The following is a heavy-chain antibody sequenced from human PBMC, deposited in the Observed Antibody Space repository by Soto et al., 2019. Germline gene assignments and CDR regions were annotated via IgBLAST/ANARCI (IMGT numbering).Heavy chain of an antibody. CDR2: IYTTGNV. Sequence: QVQPLESGPGLVKPSDTLSLTCNVSGASTTIYYWSWIRQSAGKGLEWIGRIYTTGNVNYNPSLRSRVTMSRDSSKNQLSLKLTSVTAADTAVYYCVRDRLNWFDPWGQGLQVTVSS. CDR1: GASTTIYY. J-gene: IGHJ5*02. CDR3: VRDRLNWFDP. V-gene: IGHV4-4*07.